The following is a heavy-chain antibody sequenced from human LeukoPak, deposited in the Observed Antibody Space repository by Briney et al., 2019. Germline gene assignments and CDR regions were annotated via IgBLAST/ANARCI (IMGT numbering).Heavy chain of an antibody. Sequence: SLRLPCAASGFAFSSYEMNWVRQAPGKGLEGVSYISSSGSTIYYADSVKGRSTISRDNAKNSLYLQMNSLRAEDTAVYYCARDLGSGWYDAFDIWGQGTIVTVSS. CDR3: ARDLGSGWYDAFDI. CDR2: ISSSGSTI. J-gene: IGHJ3*02. CDR1: GFAFSSYE. D-gene: IGHD6-19*01. V-gene: IGHV3-48*03.